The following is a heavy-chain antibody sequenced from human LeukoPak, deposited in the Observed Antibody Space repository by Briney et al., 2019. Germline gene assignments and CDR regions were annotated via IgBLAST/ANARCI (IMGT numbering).Heavy chain of an antibody. V-gene: IGHV4-31*03. CDR2: IYYSGST. J-gene: IGHJ3*02. CDR1: GGSISGGGYY. Sequence: PSETLSLTCTGSGGSISGGGYYWSWIRQHPGKGLEWIGYIYYSGSTYYNPSLKSRVTISLDTSKNQFSLKLSSVTAADTAVYYCARETYYYDSSGYYSTDAFDIWGQGTMVTVSS. D-gene: IGHD3-22*01. CDR3: ARETYYYDSSGYYSTDAFDI.